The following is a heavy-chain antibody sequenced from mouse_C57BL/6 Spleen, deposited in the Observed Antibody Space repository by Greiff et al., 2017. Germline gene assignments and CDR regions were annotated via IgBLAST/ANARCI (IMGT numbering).Heavy chain of an antibody. CDR3: ARDLPYYYGSSWGYFDV. CDR1: GFTFSDYY. CDR2: INYDGSST. Sequence: EVHLVESEGGLVQPGSSMKLSCTASGFTFSDYYMAWVRQVPEKGLEWVANINYDGSSTYYLDSLKSRFIISRDNAKNILYLQMSSLKSEDTATYYCARDLPYYYGSSWGYFDVWGTGTTVTVSS. J-gene: IGHJ1*03. D-gene: IGHD1-1*01. V-gene: IGHV5-16*01.